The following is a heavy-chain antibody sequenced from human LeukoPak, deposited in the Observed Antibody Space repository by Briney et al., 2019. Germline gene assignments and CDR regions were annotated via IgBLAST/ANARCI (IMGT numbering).Heavy chain of an antibody. J-gene: IGHJ4*02. CDR2: IYSGGST. CDR3: ARGHDYGDYDY. Sequence: GGSLRLSCAASGFTVSSNYMSWVRQAPGKGPEWVSAIYSGGSTYYADSVKGRFTISRDNSKNTLYLQMNSLRAEDTAVYYCARGHDYGDYDYWGQGTLVTVSS. D-gene: IGHD4-17*01. CDR1: GFTVSSNY. V-gene: IGHV3-53*01.